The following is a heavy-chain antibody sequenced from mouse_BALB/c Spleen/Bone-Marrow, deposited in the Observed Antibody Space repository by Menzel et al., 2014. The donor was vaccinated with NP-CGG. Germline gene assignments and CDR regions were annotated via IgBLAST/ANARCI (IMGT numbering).Heavy chain of an antibody. CDR2: ISTYYGDA. CDR3: ARDLDY. Sequence: QVQLQQSGAELVRPGVSVKISCKGSGYTFTDYAVHWVRQSHAKSLEWIGVISTYYGDATYNQKFKGKATMTVDKSSSTAYMELARLTSEDSAIYYCARDLDYWGQGTTLTVSS. J-gene: IGHJ2*01. V-gene: IGHV1S137*01. CDR1: GYTFTDYA.